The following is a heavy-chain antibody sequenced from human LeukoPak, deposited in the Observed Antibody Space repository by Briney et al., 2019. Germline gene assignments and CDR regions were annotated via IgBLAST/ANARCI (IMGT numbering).Heavy chain of an antibody. CDR1: GGSISSGGYY. J-gene: IGHJ3*02. CDR2: IYYSGST. CDR3: ARLSFGVTENAFDI. D-gene: IGHD3-3*01. V-gene: IGHV4-31*03. Sequence: SETLSLTCTVSGGSISSGGYYWSWIRQHPGKGLEWIGYIYYSGSTYYNPSLKSRVTISVDTSKNQFSLKLSSVTAADTAVYYCARLSFGVTENAFDIWGQGTMVTVSS.